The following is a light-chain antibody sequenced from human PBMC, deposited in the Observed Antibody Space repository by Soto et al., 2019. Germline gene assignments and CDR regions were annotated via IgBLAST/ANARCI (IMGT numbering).Light chain of an antibody. J-gene: IGLJ2*01. Sequence: QSVLTQSPSASGTPGQRVTISCSGSSSNIGSNYVYWYQQLPGTAPKLLIYRNNQRPSGVPARFSGSKSGTSASLAISGLRSEDEADYYCAAWDDSLSGVVFGGGTKLTVL. CDR1: SSNIGSNY. CDR3: AAWDDSLSGVV. V-gene: IGLV1-47*01. CDR2: RNN.